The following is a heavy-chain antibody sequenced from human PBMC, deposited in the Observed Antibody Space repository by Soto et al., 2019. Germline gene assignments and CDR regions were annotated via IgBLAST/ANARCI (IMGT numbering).Heavy chain of an antibody. CDR3: ARDPRAYDFWSGSRAFGRPTPLYYYYYYGMDV. Sequence: ASVKVSCKASGYTFTSYAMHWVRQAPGQRLEWMGWINAGNGNTKYSQKFQGRVTITRDTSASTAYMELGSLRSEDTAVYYCARDPRAYDFWSGSRAFGRPTPLYYYYYYGMDVWGQGTTDTVSS. V-gene: IGHV1-3*01. D-gene: IGHD3-3*01. CDR1: GYTFTSYA. J-gene: IGHJ6*02. CDR2: INAGNGNT.